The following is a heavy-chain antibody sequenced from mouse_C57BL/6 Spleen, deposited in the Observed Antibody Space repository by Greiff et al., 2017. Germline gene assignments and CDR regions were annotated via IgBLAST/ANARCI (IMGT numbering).Heavy chain of an antibody. CDR2: IRLKSDNYAT. CDR1: GFTFSNYW. Sequence: EVKVEESGGGLVQPGGSMKLSCVASGFTFSNYWMKWVRQSPEKGLEWVAQIRLKSDNYATHYAESVKGRFTISRDDSKSSLYLQMNNLRAEDTGIYSCAGDYGIFDYWRRDTALTVSS. CDR3: AGDYGIFDY. J-gene: IGHJ2*01. V-gene: IGHV6-3*01. D-gene: IGHD1-1*01.